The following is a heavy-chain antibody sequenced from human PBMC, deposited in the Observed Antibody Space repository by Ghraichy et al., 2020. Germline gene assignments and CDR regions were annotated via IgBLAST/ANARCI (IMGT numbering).Heavy chain of an antibody. V-gene: IGHV1-18*01. CDR3: ARDRTASYDSSGYYFYYYYGMDV. Sequence: ASVKVSCKASGYTFTSYGISWVRQAPGQGLEWMGWISAYNGNTNYAQKLQGRVTMTTDTSTSTAYMELRSLRSDDTAVYYCARDRTASYDSSGYYFYYYYGMDVWGQGTTVTVSS. CDR2: ISAYNGNT. D-gene: IGHD3-22*01. CDR1: GYTFTSYG. J-gene: IGHJ6*02.